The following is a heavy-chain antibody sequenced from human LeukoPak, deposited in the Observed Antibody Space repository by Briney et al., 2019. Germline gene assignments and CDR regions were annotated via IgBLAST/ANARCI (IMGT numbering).Heavy chain of an antibody. D-gene: IGHD6-6*01. J-gene: IGHJ5*02. V-gene: IGHV1-69*05. CDR3: AGALAARLGWFDP. CDR1: GGTFSSYA. CDR2: IIPIFGTA. Sequence: ASVKVSCKASGGTFSSYAISWVRQAPGQGLEWMGGIIPIFGTANYAQKFQGRVTITTDESTSTAYMELSSLRFEDTAVYYCAGALAARLGWFDPWGQGTLVTVSS.